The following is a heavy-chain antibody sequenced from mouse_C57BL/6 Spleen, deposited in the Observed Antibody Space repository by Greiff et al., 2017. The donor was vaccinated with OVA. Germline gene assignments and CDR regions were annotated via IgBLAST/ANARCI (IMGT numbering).Heavy chain of an antibody. CDR3: AQIKLTQYYFDY. CDR1: GYTFTSYG. V-gene: IGHV1-81*01. J-gene: IGHJ2*01. D-gene: IGHD1-1*01. Sequence: QVQLQQSGAELARPGASVKLSCKASGYTFTSYGISWVKQSTGQGLEWIGEIYPRSGNTYYNEKFKGKATLTADKSSSTAYMELRSLTSEDSAVYFCAQIKLTQYYFDYWGQGTTLTVSS. CDR2: IYPRSGNT.